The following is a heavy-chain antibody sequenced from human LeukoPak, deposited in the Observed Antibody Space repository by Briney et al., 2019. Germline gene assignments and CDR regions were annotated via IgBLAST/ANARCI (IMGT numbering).Heavy chain of an antibody. CDR3: ARGSSFSNY. D-gene: IGHD2-2*01. J-gene: IGHJ4*02. CDR1: GFNFDEYG. Sequence: GGSLRLSCAASGFNFDEYGMSWVRQAPGKGLEWVCGINWNGGSAGYAASVKGRFTISRDSAKTSLYLQLNSLRVEDTAFYYCARGSSFSNYWGQGTLVTVSP. CDR2: INWNGGSA. V-gene: IGHV3-20*04.